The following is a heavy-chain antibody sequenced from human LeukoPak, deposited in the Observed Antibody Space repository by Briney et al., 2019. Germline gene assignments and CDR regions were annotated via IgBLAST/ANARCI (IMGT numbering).Heavy chain of an antibody. D-gene: IGHD2-15*01. V-gene: IGHV1-2*02. J-gene: IGHJ4*02. CDR1: GYTFTGYY. CDR2: INPNSGGT. Sequence: ASVKVSCKSSGYTFTGYYMHWVRQAPGQGREWMGWINPNSGGTNYAQKFQGRVTMTRDTSISTAYMELSRLRSDDTAVYYCARDSSADGLDYWGQGTLVTVSS. CDR3: ARDSSADGLDY.